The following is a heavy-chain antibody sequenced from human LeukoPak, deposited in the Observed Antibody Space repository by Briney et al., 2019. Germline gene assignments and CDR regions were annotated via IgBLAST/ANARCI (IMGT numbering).Heavy chain of an antibody. CDR1: GGSISSYY. CDR3: ARLGPAYYDILTGYHGYYYYGMDV. Sequence: SETLSLTCTVSGGSISSYYWSWIRQPPGKGLKWIGYIYYSGSTNYNPSLKSRVTISVDTSKNQFSLKLSSVTAADTAVYYCARLGPAYYDILTGYHGYYYYGMDVWGQGTTVTVSS. J-gene: IGHJ6*02. D-gene: IGHD3-9*01. CDR2: IYYSGST. V-gene: IGHV4-59*08.